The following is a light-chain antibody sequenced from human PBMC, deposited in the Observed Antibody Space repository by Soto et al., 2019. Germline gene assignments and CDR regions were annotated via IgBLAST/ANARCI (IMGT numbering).Light chain of an antibody. V-gene: IGLV2-14*01. Sequence: QSALTQPASVSGSPGQSITISCTGTSSDVGGYNYVSWYQQHPGEAPKLMISEVSIRPSGVSNRFSGSKSGNTASLTISGLQAEDEADYYCTSYTSRINLPVAFGGGTKVTVL. J-gene: IGLJ2*01. CDR1: SSDVGGYNY. CDR2: EVS. CDR3: TSYTSRINLPVA.